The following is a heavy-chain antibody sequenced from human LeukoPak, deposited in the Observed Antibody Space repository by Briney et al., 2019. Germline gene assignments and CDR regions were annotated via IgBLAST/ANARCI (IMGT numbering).Heavy chain of an antibody. J-gene: IGHJ4*02. CDR2: IYYSGST. CDR3: ARRSSGWYDY. D-gene: IGHD6-19*01. CDR1: GGSISSSSYS. V-gene: IGHV4-39*01. Sequence: PSETLSLTCTVSGGSISSSSYSWGWIRQPPGKGLEWIGSIYYSGSTYYNPSLKSRVTISVDTSKNQFSLKLSSVTAADTAVYYCARRSSGWYDYWGQGTLVTVSS.